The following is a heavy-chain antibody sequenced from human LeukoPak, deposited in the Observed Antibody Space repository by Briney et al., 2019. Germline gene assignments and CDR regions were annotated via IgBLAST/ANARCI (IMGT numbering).Heavy chain of an antibody. D-gene: IGHD2-15*01. J-gene: IGHJ4*02. CDR3: ARDLKDCSGGSCYSGTPGGY. V-gene: IGHV3-43*02. CDR2: ISGSGTTT. CDR1: GFTFVDYA. Sequence: GGSLRLSXAASGFTFVDYAMHWVRHPPGKGLEWVSLISGSGTTTYYTDSVKGRFTISRDNSRNSLYLQMNSLRTEDTAFYYCARDLKDCSGGSCYSGTPGGYWGQGTVVIVSS.